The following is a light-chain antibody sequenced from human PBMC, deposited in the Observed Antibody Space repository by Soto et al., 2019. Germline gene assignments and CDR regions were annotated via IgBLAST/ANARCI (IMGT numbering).Light chain of an antibody. J-gene: IGKJ5*01. Sequence: DIQVTQSTSSLSASLGDRVSITCQASQGITNYLNWYQQKPGKAPKLLIYGASNLETGVPSRFSGSGSGTDFTFTISSLQAEDIATYFCQQYDSGFTFGQGTRLEIK. CDR1: QGITNY. CDR3: QQYDSGFT. V-gene: IGKV1-33*01. CDR2: GAS.